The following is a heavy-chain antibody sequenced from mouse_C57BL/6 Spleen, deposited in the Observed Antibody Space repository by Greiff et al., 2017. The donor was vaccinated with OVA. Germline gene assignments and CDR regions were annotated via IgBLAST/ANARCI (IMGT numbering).Heavy chain of an antibody. D-gene: IGHD1-1*01. J-gene: IGHJ2*01. Sequence: VQLKESGTVLARPGASVKLSCKTTGYTFTSYWMHWVKQRPGQGLEWIGAIYPGNSDTSYNQKFKGKAKLTAVTSASTAYIELSSLTNEDSAVYYCTRYPISTVVAYYFDYWGQGTTLTVSS. CDR3: TRYPISTVVAYYFDY. CDR1: GYTFTSYW. CDR2: IYPGNSDT. V-gene: IGHV1-5*01.